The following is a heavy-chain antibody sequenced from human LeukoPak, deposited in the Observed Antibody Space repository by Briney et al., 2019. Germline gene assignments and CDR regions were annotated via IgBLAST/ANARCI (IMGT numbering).Heavy chain of an antibody. D-gene: IGHD5-18*01. J-gene: IGHJ6*02. Sequence: GGSLRLSCAASGFTFTTYGMHWFRQAPAKGLVWVSHINSDGSITSYSDSVKGRFTISRDNAKNTLYLQMNSLRAEDTAVYYCARDAVDTANAFWGQGTTVTVSS. V-gene: IGHV3-74*01. CDR1: GFTFTTYG. CDR3: ARDAVDTANAF. CDR2: INSDGSIT.